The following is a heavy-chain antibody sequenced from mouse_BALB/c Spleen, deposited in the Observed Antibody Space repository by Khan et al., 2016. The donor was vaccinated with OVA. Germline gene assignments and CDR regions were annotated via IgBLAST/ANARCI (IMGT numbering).Heavy chain of an antibody. CDR1: GFTFSTYG. J-gene: IGHJ3*01. CDR3: ARLAYYYDSEGFAY. D-gene: IGHD1-1*01. V-gene: IGHV5-6*01. Sequence: EVQLVESGGDLVKPGGSLKLSCAASGFTFSTYGMSWVRQTPDKRLEWVATVSTGGSYTYYPASVKGRFTISRDNAKNTLYLQMSSLKSKDTAIFYCARLAYYYDSEGFAYWGQGTLVTVSA. CDR2: VSTGGSYT.